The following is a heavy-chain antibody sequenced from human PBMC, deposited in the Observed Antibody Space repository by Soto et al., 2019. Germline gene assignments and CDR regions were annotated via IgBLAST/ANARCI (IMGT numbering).Heavy chain of an antibody. J-gene: IGHJ6*02. Sequence: GGSLRLSCAASGFTFSSYSMNWVRQAPGKGLEWVSYISSSSSTIYYADSVKGRFTISRDNAKNSLYLQMNSLRDEDTAVYYCARLTRYYYDSSGYSYYYYYGMNVWGQGTTVTVSS. V-gene: IGHV3-48*02. CDR2: ISSSSSTI. CDR3: ARLTRYYYDSSGYSYYYYYGMNV. D-gene: IGHD3-22*01. CDR1: GFTFSSYS.